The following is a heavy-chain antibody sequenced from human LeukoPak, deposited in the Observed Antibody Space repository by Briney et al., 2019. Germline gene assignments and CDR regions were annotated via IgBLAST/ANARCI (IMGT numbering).Heavy chain of an antibody. V-gene: IGHV4-30-4*08. CDR3: ARVLRFLEANYHHYYYMDV. CDR1: GGSISSGDYY. CDR2: IYYSGST. Sequence: YPSQTLSLTCTVSGGSISSGDYYWSWIRQPPGKGLEWIGYIYYSGSTYYNPSLKSRVTISVDTSKNPFPLTLSSVPAADTAAYYCARVLRFLEANYHHYYYMDVWGNGTTVTVSS. D-gene: IGHD3-3*01. J-gene: IGHJ6*03.